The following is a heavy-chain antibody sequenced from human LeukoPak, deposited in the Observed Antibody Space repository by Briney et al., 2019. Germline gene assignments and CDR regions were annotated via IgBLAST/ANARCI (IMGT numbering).Heavy chain of an antibody. J-gene: IGHJ4*02. V-gene: IGHV3-21*01. CDR3: TRKGSQWDFPVDY. Sequence: GGSLRLSCAASGFTFSSYSMNWVRQAPGKGLEWVSSITRSGRYIYYADSVKGRFTISRDNSENSLYLQMDSLTAEDTAVYYCTRKGSQWDFPVDYWGQGTRVAVSP. CDR1: GFTFSSYS. CDR2: ITRSGRYI. D-gene: IGHD1-26*01.